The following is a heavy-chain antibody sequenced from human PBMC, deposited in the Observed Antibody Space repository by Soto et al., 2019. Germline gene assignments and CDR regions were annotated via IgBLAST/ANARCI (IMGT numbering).Heavy chain of an antibody. V-gene: IGHV4-59*01. CDR1: GGSISRYY. CDR2: IYYSGRT. D-gene: IGHD2-2*02. Sequence: SETLSLTCSVSGGSISRYYWSWIRQPPGKGLEWIGYIYYSGRTNYNPSLKSRVTISVDTSKNQFSLKLSSVTAADTAVYYCARGYCSSTICYIWDNWFDPWGRG. CDR3: ARGYCSSTICYIWDNWFDP. J-gene: IGHJ5*02.